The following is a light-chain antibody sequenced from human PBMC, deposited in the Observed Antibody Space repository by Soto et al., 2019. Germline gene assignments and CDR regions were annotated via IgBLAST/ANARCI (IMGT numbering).Light chain of an antibody. CDR3: QQRSNWPFT. V-gene: IGKV3-11*01. J-gene: IGKJ3*01. CDR1: QSVSSY. CDR2: DAS. Sequence: EIVLTQSPATLSLSPGERATLSCRASQSVSSYLAWYQQKPGQAPRLLIYDASNRATGIPARFSGSGSGTDVTLTLSTLVPEDVPVYYCQQRSNWPFTVGPGTKVDIK.